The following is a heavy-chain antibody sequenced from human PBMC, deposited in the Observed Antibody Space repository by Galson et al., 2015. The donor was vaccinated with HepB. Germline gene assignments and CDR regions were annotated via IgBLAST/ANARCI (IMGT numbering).Heavy chain of an antibody. V-gene: IGHV3-23*01. CDR1: ACTVRVHV. Sequence: PLRHYCAAHACTVRVHVMTCVLQAPGKGLGSVSTVSGSGDSTYYADSVKGRFTISRDNSKNTLYLQMSSLRADDTAVYYCSKGAYNSGWSAFDYWGQGTLVTVSS. CDR2: VSGSGDST. D-gene: IGHD6-19*01. J-gene: IGHJ4*02. CDR3: SKGAYNSGWSAFDY.